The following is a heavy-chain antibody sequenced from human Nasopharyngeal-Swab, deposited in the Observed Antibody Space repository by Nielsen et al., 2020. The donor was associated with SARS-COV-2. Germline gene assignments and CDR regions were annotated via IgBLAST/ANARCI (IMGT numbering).Heavy chain of an antibody. D-gene: IGHD6-13*01. V-gene: IGHV3-30*18. CDR1: CFSLSNCG. CDR3: AKEPYSISWYVYYYYYGMDV. J-gene: IGHJ6*02. Sequence: GESLKISCASSCFSLSNCGMHWVRPAPREGLEWVAVISYDGSNKYYADSVKGRFTISRDNSKNTLYLQMNSLRAEDTAVYYCAKEPYSISWYVYYYYYGMDVWGQGTTVTVSS. CDR2: ISYDGSNK.